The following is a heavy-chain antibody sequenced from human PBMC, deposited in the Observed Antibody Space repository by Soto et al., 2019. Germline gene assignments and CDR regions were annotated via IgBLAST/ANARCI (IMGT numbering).Heavy chain of an antibody. V-gene: IGHV4-31*03. CDR2: IYYSGST. J-gene: IGHJ6*02. CDR3: ARDQVGELKVPYYYYGMDV. D-gene: IGHD3-16*01. Sequence: SETLSLTCTVSGGSISSGGYYWSWIRQHPGKGLEWIGYIYYSGSTYYNPSLKSRVTISVDTSKNQFSLKLSSVTAADTAVYYCARDQVGELKVPYYYYGMDVWGQGTTVTVSS. CDR1: GGSISSGGYY.